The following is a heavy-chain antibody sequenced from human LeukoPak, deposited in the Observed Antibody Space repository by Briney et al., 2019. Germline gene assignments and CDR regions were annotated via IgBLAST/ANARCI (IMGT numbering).Heavy chain of an antibody. D-gene: IGHD2-2*01. CDR1: GYTFTSYA. Sequence: ASVKVSCKASGYTFTSYAMHWVRQAPGQRLEWMGWINAGNGNTKYSQKFQGRVTITRDTSASTAYMELSSLRSEDTAVYYCARAEQRYCSSTSCYASRGKYYYYGMDVWGQGTTVTVSS. CDR2: INAGNGNT. V-gene: IGHV1-3*01. J-gene: IGHJ6*02. CDR3: ARAEQRYCSSTSCYASRGKYYYYGMDV.